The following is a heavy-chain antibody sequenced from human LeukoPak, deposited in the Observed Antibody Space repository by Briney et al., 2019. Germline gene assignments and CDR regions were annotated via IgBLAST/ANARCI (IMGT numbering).Heavy chain of an antibody. J-gene: IGHJ3*01. D-gene: IGHD3-10*01. CDR1: GFRFDDFP. CDR3: AREKLYGSSLDV. Sequence: GGSLTIFCEGSGFRFDDFPMNWVRQAPGKGLEWISYIGTVSNNIYYADPVKGRYTISRDNTKNSLSLQMNGLRAEDTAVYYCAREKLYGSSLDVWGQGTMVSVSS. CDR2: IGTVSNNI. V-gene: IGHV3-48*01.